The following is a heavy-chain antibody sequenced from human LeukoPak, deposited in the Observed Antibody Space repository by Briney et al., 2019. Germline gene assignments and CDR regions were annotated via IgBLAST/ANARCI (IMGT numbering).Heavy chain of an antibody. Sequence: GGSLRLSCAASGFSFSTYGMHWVRQAPGKWLGWVAVIWNDGSNKYYEDSVKGRFTISRDNLKNTLYLQMNSLRAEDTAVYYCAREEGYCSGGSCPLKTYWGQGTLVTVSS. CDR1: GFSFSTYG. D-gene: IGHD2-15*01. CDR2: IWNDGSNK. J-gene: IGHJ4*02. CDR3: AREEGYCSGGSCPLKTY. V-gene: IGHV3-33*01.